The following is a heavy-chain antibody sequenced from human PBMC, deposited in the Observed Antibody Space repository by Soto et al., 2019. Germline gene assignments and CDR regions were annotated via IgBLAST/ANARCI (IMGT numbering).Heavy chain of an antibody. CDR1: GGSISSYY. J-gene: IGHJ4*02. CDR2: IYYSGST. Sequence: SETLSLTCTVSGGSISSYYWSWIRQPPGKGLEWIGYIYYSGSTNYNPSLKSRVTISVDTSKNQFSLKLSSVTAADTAVYYCARRIKGDYHFDSWGQGTLVTVSS. V-gene: IGHV4-59*08. CDR3: ARRIKGDYHFDS. D-gene: IGHD4-17*01.